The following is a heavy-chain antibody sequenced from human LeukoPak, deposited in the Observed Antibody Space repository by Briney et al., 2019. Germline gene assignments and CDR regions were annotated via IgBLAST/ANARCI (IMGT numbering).Heavy chain of an antibody. D-gene: IGHD3-22*01. CDR1: GYTFTAYY. CDR3: ARGAYYYDSSGLFDH. V-gene: IGHV1-2*02. CDR2: INPNSGVT. J-gene: IGHJ4*02. Sequence: ASVTVSCTASGYTFTAYYIHWVRQAPGQGPEWMGWINPNSGVTKSAQRFQGRVTMTRDTSISTAYMELSSLRSDDTAMYYCARGAYYYDSSGLFDHWGQGTLVTVSS.